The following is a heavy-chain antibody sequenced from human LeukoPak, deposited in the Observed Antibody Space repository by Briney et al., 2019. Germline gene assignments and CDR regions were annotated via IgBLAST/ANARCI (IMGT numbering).Heavy chain of an antibody. D-gene: IGHD1-26*01. V-gene: IGHV1-69*06. J-gene: IGHJ3*02. CDR1: GGTFSSYA. Sequence: ASVKVSCKASGGTFSSYAISWVRQAPGQGLEWMGGIIPIFGTANYAQKFQGRVTITADKSTSTAYMELSSLRSEDTAVYYCARGQWELGAFDIWGQGTMVTVSS. CDR3: ARGQWELGAFDI. CDR2: IIPIFGTA.